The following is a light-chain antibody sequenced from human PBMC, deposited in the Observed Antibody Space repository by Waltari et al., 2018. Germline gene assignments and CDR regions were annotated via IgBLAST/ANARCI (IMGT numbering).Light chain of an antibody. J-gene: IGKJ3*01. V-gene: IGKV1-39*01. CDR2: AAC. Sequence: DIQMTQSPLPLSASVGDRVTITCRARQCITTYLNWNQQKPRKAPKLLMYAACSLQVGVPSRFSGGGSGTDLTLSISSLQHEVFATYYCQQNYSTPFTFGPGTKVDIK. CDR1: QCITTY. CDR3: QQNYSTPFT.